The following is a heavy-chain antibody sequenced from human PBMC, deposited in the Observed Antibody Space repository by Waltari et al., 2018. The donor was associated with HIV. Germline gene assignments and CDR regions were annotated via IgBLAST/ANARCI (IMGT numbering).Heavy chain of an antibody. CDR1: GFTFSSYW. CDR3: ARGGFYGSGSKVN. Sequence: EVQLVESGGGLVQPGGSLRLSCVASGFTFSSYWMSWVRQAPGEGLGWVGKIKQDGSEKYYVDSVNGRFTISRDNAENSLYLQMNSLRAEDTAVYYCARGGFYGSGSKVNWGQGTLVTVSS. J-gene: IGHJ4*02. V-gene: IGHV3-7*04. CDR2: IKQDGSEK. D-gene: IGHD3-10*01.